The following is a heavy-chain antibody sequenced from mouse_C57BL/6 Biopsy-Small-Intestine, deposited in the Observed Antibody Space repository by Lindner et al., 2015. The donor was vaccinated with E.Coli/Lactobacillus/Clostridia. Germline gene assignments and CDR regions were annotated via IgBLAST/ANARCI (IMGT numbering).Heavy chain of an antibody. CDR2: ILPGSGYT. CDR3: ARAYSNWYFDV. Sequence: VQLQESGAELVKPGASVRLSCTASGYTFTGYWIEWVKQRPGHGLEWIGEILPGSGYTNDKEKFKGKATFTADTSSNTAYMQLSSLTTEDSAIYYCARAYSNWYFDVWGTGTTVTVSS. CDR1: GYTFTGYW. J-gene: IGHJ1*03. V-gene: IGHV1-9*01. D-gene: IGHD2-5*01.